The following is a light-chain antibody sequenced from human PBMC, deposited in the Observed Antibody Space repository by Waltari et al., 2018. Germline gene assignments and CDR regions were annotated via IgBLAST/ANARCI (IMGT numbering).Light chain of an antibody. CDR1: QKISSY. Sequence: DIQMTQSPSSLSSSVGDRVTITCRASQKISSYLNWYRQQPGKPPGLLIYAASNLQRGVPSRFSGSGSGTDFTLTISSLQPEDFAIYFCQQSYSSPLTFGGGSKVEIK. V-gene: IGKV1-39*01. CDR3: QQSYSSPLT. CDR2: AAS. J-gene: IGKJ4*01.